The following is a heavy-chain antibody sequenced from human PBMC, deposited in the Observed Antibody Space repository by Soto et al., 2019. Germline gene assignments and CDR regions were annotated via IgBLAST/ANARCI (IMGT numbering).Heavy chain of an antibody. CDR2: INPNSGGT. Sequence: ASVKVSCKASGYTFTGYYMHWVRQAPGQGLEWMGWINPNSGGTNYAQKFQGRVTMTRDTSISTAYMELSRLRSDDTAVYYCARGGQAYYYDSSGYYYFDYWGQGTLVTVSS. V-gene: IGHV1-2*02. D-gene: IGHD3-22*01. CDR1: GYTFTGYY. J-gene: IGHJ4*02. CDR3: ARGGQAYYYDSSGYYYFDY.